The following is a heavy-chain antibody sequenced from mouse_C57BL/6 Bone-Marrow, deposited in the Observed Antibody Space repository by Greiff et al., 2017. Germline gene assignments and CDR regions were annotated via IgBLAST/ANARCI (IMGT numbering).Heavy chain of an antibody. CDR3: ASPFLYYGSSYWYFDV. D-gene: IGHD1-1*01. CDR2: IDPSDSET. Sequence: VQLQQPGAELVRPGSSVKLSCKASGYTFTSYWMHWVKQRPIQGLEWIGNIDPSDSETHYNQKFKDKATLTVDKSSSTAYMQLSSLTSADSAIYYCASPFLYYGSSYWYFDVWGTGTTVTVSS. CDR1: GYTFTSYW. J-gene: IGHJ1*03. V-gene: IGHV1-52*01.